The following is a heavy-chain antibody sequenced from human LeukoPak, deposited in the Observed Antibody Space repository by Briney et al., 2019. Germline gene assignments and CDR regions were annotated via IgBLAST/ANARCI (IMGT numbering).Heavy chain of an antibody. V-gene: IGHV1-46*01. Sequence: ASVKVSCKASGYTFTSYYMHWVRQAPGQGLEWMGIINPSGGSTSYAQKFQGRVTMTRDMSTSTVYMELSSLRSEDTAVYYCAGERMGYCSSTSCQTLAFDPWGQGTLVTVSS. CDR1: GYTFTSYY. CDR3: AGERMGYCSSTSCQTLAFDP. CDR2: INPSGGST. J-gene: IGHJ5*02. D-gene: IGHD2-2*01.